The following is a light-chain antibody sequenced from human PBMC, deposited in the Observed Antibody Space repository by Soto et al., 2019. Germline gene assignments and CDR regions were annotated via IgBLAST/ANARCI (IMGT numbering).Light chain of an antibody. CDR1: QSISPW. V-gene: IGKV1-5*01. CDR3: QQYNSYST. Sequence: DIQMTQSPSTLSASVGNRVTITCRASQSISPWLAWYQQKPGKAPKLLIYDASSLESGVPSRFSGSGSGTEFTLTISSLQPDDFATYYCQQYNSYSTFGQGTKVDI. J-gene: IGKJ1*01. CDR2: DAS.